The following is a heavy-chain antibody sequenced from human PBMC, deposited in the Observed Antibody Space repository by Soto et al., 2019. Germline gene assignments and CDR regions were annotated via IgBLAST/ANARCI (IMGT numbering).Heavy chain of an antibody. V-gene: IGHV3-23*04. Sequence: EVQLVESGGGLVQPGGSLRLSCAASGFTFSSYAMSWVRQAPGKGLEWVSAISGSGGSTLYADSVKGRITISRDNSKNTLYLQMNSLRAEDTAVYYCAKGRAPSGWYPPYYYGRDVWGLGTTVTVSS. CDR1: GFTFSSYA. D-gene: IGHD6-19*01. CDR2: ISGSGGST. CDR3: AKGRAPSGWYPPYYYGRDV. J-gene: IGHJ6*02.